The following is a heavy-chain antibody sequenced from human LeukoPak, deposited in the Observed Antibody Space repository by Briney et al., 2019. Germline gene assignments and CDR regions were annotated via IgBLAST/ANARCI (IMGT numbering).Heavy chain of an antibody. J-gene: IGHJ4*01. V-gene: IGHV4-4*02. CDR3: ARAFHPPDFAFGRAPYYFDL. CDR2: IYHRGNS. Sequence: PSGTLSLTCAVSGGSISTAHWWNWVRQSPGKGLEWIGEIYHRGNSNYNPSLKSRVSTSVDTSKNQFSLKVTSLTAADTAVYYCARAFHPPDFAFGRAPYYFDLWGQGTLVTVSS. CDR1: GGSISTAHW. D-gene: IGHD3-16*01.